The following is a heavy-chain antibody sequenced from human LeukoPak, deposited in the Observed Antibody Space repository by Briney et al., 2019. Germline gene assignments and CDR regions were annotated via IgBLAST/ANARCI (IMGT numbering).Heavy chain of an antibody. CDR3: ARGEEVGGYSYGYDY. V-gene: IGHV3-66*01. CDR2: IYSGGST. Sequence: GGSLRLSCVASGFTVSSNSMSWVRQAPGKGLEWVSVIYSGGSTYYADSVKGRFTISRDNSKNTLYLQMNSLRAEDTAVYYCARGEEVGGYSYGYDYWGQGTLVTVSS. CDR1: GFTVSSNS. D-gene: IGHD5-18*01. J-gene: IGHJ4*02.